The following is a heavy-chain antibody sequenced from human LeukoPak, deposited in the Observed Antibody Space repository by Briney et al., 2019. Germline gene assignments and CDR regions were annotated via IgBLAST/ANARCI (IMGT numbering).Heavy chain of an antibody. CDR2: IYPGDSDT. V-gene: IGHV5-51*01. D-gene: IGHD2-2*02. CDR1: GYSFTSHW. J-gene: IGHJ3*02. CDR3: ARQTSVYCSSTSCYISAFDI. Sequence: NSGESLKISCKGSGYSFTSHWIGWVRQMPGKGLEWMGIIYPGDSDTRYSPSFQGRVTISADKSISTAYLQWSSLKASDTAMYYCARQTSVYCSSTSCYISAFDIWGQGTMVTVSS.